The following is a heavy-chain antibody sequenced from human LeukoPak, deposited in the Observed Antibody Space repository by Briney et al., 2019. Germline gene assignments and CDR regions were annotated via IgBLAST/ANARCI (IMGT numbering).Heavy chain of an antibody. CDR3: ARVQADRAFDI. J-gene: IGHJ3*02. CDR2: IYSGGST. Sequence: GGSLRLSCAASGFTFSSNYMSWVRQAPGKGLEWVSVIYSGGSTYYADSVKGRFTISRDNSKNTLYLQMNSLRAEDTAVYYCARVQADRAFDIWGQGTMVTVSS. CDR1: GFTFSSNY. D-gene: IGHD1-1*01. V-gene: IGHV3-66*01.